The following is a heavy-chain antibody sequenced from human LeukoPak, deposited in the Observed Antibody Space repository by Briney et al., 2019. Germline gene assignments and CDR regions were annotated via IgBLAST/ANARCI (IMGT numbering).Heavy chain of an antibody. V-gene: IGHV6-1*01. D-gene: IGHD1-7*01. J-gene: IGHJ4*02. CDR2: TYYRSKWYN. Sequence: SQTLSLTCAISGDSVSSNSAAWNWLRQSPSRGLEWLGRTYYRSKWYNDYAVSVKSRITISPDTSKNQFSLQLNSVTPEDTAVYYCARENNWNYHFDYWGQGTLVTVSS. CDR3: ARENNWNYHFDY. CDR1: GDSVSSNSAA.